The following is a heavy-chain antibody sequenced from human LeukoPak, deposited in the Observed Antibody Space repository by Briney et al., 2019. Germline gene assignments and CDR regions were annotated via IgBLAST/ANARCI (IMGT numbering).Heavy chain of an antibody. V-gene: IGHV4-39*01. Sequence: SETLSLTCTVSGGSISSSSYYWGWIRQPPGKGLEWIGNIYYSGSTYHNPSLKSRVTISVDTSKNQFSLKLSSVTAADTAVYYCARGFSSGYYYGHAFDIWGQGTMVTVSS. CDR3: ARGFSSGYYYGHAFDI. CDR1: GGSISSSSYY. D-gene: IGHD3-22*01. J-gene: IGHJ3*02. CDR2: IYYSGST.